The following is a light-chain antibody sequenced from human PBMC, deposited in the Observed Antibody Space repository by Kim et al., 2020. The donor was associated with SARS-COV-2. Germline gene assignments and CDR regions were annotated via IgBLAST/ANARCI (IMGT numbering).Light chain of an antibody. Sequence: EIVLTQSPATLSLSPGERATLSCRASQSIATYLAWYHQKPAQSPRLLISDSSDRATGIPARFSGSGSGTDFTLTISSLEPEDFAVYYCQQRSNWPMTFGPGTKVDIK. J-gene: IGKJ3*01. CDR3: QQRSNWPMT. V-gene: IGKV3-11*01. CDR2: DSS. CDR1: QSIATY.